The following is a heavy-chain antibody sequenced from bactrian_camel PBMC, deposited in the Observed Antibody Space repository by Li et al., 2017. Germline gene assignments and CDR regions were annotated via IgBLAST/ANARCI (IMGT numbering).Heavy chain of an antibody. CDR3: APDPRGSGY. Sequence: DVQLVESGGGLVQPGGSLRLSCAASGFTFRNYDMSWVRQVPGKGLEWVSSIKSAGGGTYSADSVKGRFTISRDNAKNTLYLQMNRLETGDTAVYYCAPDPRGSGYWGQGTQVTVS. D-gene: IGHD3*01. CDR2: IKSAGGGT. J-gene: IGHJ4*01. V-gene: IGHV3S40*01. CDR1: GFTFRNYD.